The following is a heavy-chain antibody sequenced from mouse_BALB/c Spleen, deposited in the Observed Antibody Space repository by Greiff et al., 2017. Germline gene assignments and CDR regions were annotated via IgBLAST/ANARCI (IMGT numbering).Heavy chain of an antibody. Sequence: EVHLVESGGGLVQPGGSRKLSCAASGFTFSSFGMHWVRQAPEKGLEWVAYISSGSSTIYYADTVKGRFTISRDNPKNTLFLQMTSLRSEDTAMYYCARLDSSGGFDYWGQGTTLTVSS. CDR2: ISSGSSTI. CDR1: GFTFSSFG. V-gene: IGHV5-17*02. J-gene: IGHJ2*01. CDR3: ARLDSSGGFDY. D-gene: IGHD3-2*01.